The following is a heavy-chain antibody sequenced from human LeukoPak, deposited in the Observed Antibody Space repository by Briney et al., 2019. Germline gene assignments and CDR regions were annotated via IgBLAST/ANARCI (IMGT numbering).Heavy chain of an antibody. CDR1: GFTFSSYA. J-gene: IGHJ4*02. V-gene: IGHV4-39*01. D-gene: IGHD3-3*01. CDR2: IYYSGST. Sequence: GALRLSCAASGFTFSSYAMHWVRQPPGKGLEWIGSIYYSGSTYYNPSLKSRVTISVDTSKNQFSLKLSSVTAADTAVYYCSSAYDFWSGYLPFDYWGQGTLVTVSS. CDR3: SSAYDFWSGYLPFDY.